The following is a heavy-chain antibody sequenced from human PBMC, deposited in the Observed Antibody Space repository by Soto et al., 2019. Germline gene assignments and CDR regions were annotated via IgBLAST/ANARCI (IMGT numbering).Heavy chain of an antibody. CDR2: INHGGST. CDR3: ARQSGTFYGAVDM. D-gene: IGHD1-26*01. J-gene: IGHJ3*02. CDR1: GGSFSNYY. Sequence: QMQLQQWGAGLLKPSETLSLTCAVYGGSFSNYYWSWIRQPPGKGLGWIGEINHGGSTNYNPSLKSRVTILVGTAKDQVSLKLSSVTAADTAMYYCARQSGTFYGAVDMWGQGTMVTVSS. V-gene: IGHV4-34*02.